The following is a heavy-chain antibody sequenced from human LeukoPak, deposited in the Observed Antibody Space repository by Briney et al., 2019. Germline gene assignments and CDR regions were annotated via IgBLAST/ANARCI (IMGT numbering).Heavy chain of an antibody. CDR1: GFTFSSYA. CDR3: ARDRVDTAMVTWSGYFDY. CDR2: ISYDGSNK. J-gene: IGHJ4*02. V-gene: IGHV3-30-3*01. Sequence: GGSLRLSCAASGFTFSSYAMHWVRQAPGKGLEWVAVISYDGSNKYYADSVKGRLTISRDNSKNTLYLQMNSLRAEDTAVYYCARDRVDTAMVTWSGYFDYWGQGTLVTVSS. D-gene: IGHD5-18*01.